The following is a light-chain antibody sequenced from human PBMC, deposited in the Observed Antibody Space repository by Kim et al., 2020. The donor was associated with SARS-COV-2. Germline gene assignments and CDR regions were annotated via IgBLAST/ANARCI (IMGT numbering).Light chain of an antibody. J-gene: IGKJ2*01. Sequence: PGETTTPPSGSARRVCGNHLAWYQQKPGQAPRLLIYGASNRATGIPDRFGGSGSGTDFTLTIGRLEPEDFAVYYCQEYNSSPPSTCGQGNKLE. CDR1: RRVCGNH. CDR2: GAS. CDR3: QEYNSSPPST. V-gene: IGKV3-20*01.